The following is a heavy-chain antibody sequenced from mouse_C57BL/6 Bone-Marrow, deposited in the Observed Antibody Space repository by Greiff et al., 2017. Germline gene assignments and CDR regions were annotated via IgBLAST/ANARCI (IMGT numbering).Heavy chain of an antibody. Sequence: VQLQQPGAELVMPGASVKLSCKASGYTFTSYWMHWVKQRPGQGLEWIGEIDPSDSYTNYNQKFKGKSTLTVDTSSSTAYMQLSSLTSEGSAVYYCARGDYEGPWFAYWGQGTLVTVSA. CDR3: ARGDYEGPWFAY. J-gene: IGHJ3*01. V-gene: IGHV1-69*01. CDR2: IDPSDSYT. CDR1: GYTFTSYW. D-gene: IGHD2-4*01.